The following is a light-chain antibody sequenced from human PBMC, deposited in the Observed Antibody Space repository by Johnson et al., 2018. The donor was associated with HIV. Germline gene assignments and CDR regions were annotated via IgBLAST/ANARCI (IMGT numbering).Light chain of an antibody. Sequence: QSMLTQPPSVSSAPGQKVTISCSGSSSNIANNYVSWYQQLPGTAPKLLIYDNNKRPSGIPDRFSGSRSGTSATLGITGLQTGDEADYYCGTWDSSLGASYVFGTGTKVTVL. CDR2: DNN. CDR3: GTWDSSLGASYV. CDR1: SSNIANNY. J-gene: IGLJ1*01. V-gene: IGLV1-51*01.